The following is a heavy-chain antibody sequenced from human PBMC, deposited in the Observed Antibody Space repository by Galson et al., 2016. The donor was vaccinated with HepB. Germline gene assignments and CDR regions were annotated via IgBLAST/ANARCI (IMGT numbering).Heavy chain of an antibody. CDR2: IYYTGPT. Sequence: SETLSLTCTVSGASISRSTYYWGWIRQPPGEGLEWIGSIYYTGPTYYNPSLKSRVTISVDTSKNQFSLKLSSVTAADTAVYYCATVGWSFAGSDDFWGQGTLVTVSS. CDR1: GASISRSTYY. V-gene: IGHV4-39*07. CDR3: ATVGWSFAGSDDF. D-gene: IGHD1-26*01. J-gene: IGHJ4*02.